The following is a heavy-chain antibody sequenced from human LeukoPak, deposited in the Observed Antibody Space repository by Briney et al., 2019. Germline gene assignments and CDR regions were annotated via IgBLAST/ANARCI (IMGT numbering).Heavy chain of an antibody. J-gene: IGHJ3*02. CDR3: ARAKYGGNSGGDVFDI. CDR2: IYHSGST. CDR1: GYFISSGYY. V-gene: IGHV4-38-2*02. D-gene: IGHD4-23*01. Sequence: SETLSLTCSVSGYFISSGYYWGWIRQPPGKGLECIATIYHSGSTDYKTSLKSRVTISVDTSKNEFSLKLTSVTAADTAVYYCARAKYGGNSGGDVFDIWGQGTTVTVSS.